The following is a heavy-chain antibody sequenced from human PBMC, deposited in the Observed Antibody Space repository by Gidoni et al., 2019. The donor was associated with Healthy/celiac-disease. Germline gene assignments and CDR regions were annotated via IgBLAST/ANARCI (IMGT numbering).Heavy chain of an antibody. V-gene: IGHV4-39*07. CDR1: GGSISSSSYY. D-gene: IGHD6-13*01. Sequence: QLQLPESGPGLVKPSETLSLPCTVSGGSISSSSYYWGWIRQPPGKGLEWIGSIYYSGSTYYNPSLKSRVTISVDTSKNQFSLKLSSVTAADTAVYYCARGVRAAAGPFDYWGQGTLVTVSS. CDR3: ARGVRAAAGPFDY. J-gene: IGHJ4*02. CDR2: IYYSGST.